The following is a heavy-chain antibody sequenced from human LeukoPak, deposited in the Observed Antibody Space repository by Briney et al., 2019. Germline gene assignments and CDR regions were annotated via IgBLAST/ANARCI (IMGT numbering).Heavy chain of an antibody. D-gene: IGHD6-19*01. Sequence: ASVKVSCKASGYTFTGYYMHWVRQAPGQGLEWIGWINPNSGGTNYAQKFQGRVTMTRDTSISTAYMELSRLRSDDTAVYYCAREDSSGWSVDYWGQGTLVTVSS. CDR2: INPNSGGT. CDR3: AREDSSGWSVDY. V-gene: IGHV1-2*02. J-gene: IGHJ4*02. CDR1: GYTFTGYY.